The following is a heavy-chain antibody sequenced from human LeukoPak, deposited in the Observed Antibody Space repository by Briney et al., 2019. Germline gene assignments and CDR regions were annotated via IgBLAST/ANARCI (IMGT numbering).Heavy chain of an antibody. V-gene: IGHV3-30*04. D-gene: IGHD5-12*01. CDR3: AGGKRGYEYYFDY. CDR1: GFTFSSYA. J-gene: IGHJ4*02. Sequence: GGSLGLSCAASGFTFSSYAMHWVRQAPGKGLEWVAVISYDGSNKYYADSVKGRFTISRDNSKNTLYLQMNSLRAEDTAVYYCAGGKRGYEYYFDYWGQGTLVTVSS. CDR2: ISYDGSNK.